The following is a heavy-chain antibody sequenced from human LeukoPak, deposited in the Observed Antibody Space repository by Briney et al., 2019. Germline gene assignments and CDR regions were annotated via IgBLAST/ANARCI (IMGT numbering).Heavy chain of an antibody. V-gene: IGHV4-38-2*02. CDR2: IYHSGST. Sequence: SETLSLTCTVSGYSISSGYYWGWIRRPPGKGLEWIGSIYHSGSTYYNPSLKSRVTISVDTSKNQLSLKLSSVTAADTAVYYCARDLLPMIVVVTNAFDIWGQGTMVTASS. CDR1: GYSISSGYY. D-gene: IGHD3-22*01. CDR3: ARDLLPMIVVVTNAFDI. J-gene: IGHJ3*02.